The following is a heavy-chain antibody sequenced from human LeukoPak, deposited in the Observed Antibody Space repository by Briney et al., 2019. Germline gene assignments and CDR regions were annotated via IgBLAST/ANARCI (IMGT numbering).Heavy chain of an antibody. Sequence: SETLSLTCAVSGGSISSGGYSWSWIRQPPGKGLEWIGYISSTGSTYYNPSIKSRLSISLDTSKNQFSLNLSSVTAADTAVFYCARLGVTQDAFDIWGQGTMVTVSS. V-gene: IGHV4-30-4*07. CDR2: ISSTGST. CDR3: ARLGVTQDAFDI. D-gene: IGHD3-10*01. J-gene: IGHJ3*02. CDR1: GGSISSGGYS.